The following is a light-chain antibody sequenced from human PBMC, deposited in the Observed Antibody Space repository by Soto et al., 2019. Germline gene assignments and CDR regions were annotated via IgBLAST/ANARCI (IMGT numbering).Light chain of an antibody. Sequence: DIQMTQSPSSLSASVGDTVTITCRASQSISRYLNWYQQKPGKAPNLLIYGATSLQSGFPSRFSGSGSATDFTLTISSLQPEDFATYFCQQSYNFLFTFGPGTKVDIK. CDR1: QSISRY. J-gene: IGKJ3*01. CDR2: GAT. V-gene: IGKV1-39*01. CDR3: QQSYNFLFT.